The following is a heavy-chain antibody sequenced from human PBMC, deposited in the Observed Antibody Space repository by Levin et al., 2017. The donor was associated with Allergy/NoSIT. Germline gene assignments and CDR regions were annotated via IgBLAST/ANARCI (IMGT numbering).Heavy chain of an antibody. CDR2: IYAGGST. D-gene: IGHD2-8*01. V-gene: IGHV3-53*01. J-gene: IGHJ4*02. CDR1: GFAVSSNP. Sequence: GGSLRLSCAASGFAVSSNPISWVRQAPGKRLEWVSVIYAGGSTYYADAVRGRCTISRDNSKNTVFLQTNSLRAEDTAVYYCSLQRGPGVEARFESWGQGTLVTVSS. CDR3: SLQRGPGVEARFES.